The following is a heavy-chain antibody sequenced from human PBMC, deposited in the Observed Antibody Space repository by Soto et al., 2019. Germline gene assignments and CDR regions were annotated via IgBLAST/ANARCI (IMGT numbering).Heavy chain of an antibody. CDR1: GNSFISYG. CDR2: ISLHNGNT. D-gene: IGHD3-10*01. CDR3: ARGGRGVRGVYYYGMDV. V-gene: IGHV1-18*04. J-gene: IGHJ6*02. Sequence: ASVKVSCKPAGNSFISYGISWVRQAPGQGLEWMGWISLHNGNTNYAQKLQGRVTMTTDTSTSTAYMELRSLRSDDTAVYYCARGGRGVRGVYYYGMDVWGQGTTVTVSS.